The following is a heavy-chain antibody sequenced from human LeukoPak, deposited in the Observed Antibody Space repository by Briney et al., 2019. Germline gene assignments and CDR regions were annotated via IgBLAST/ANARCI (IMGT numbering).Heavy chain of an antibody. CDR1: GYTLTELS. J-gene: IGHJ3*02. D-gene: IGHD6-13*01. CDR3: ARGPAAVGRAFDI. Sequence: GASVKVSCKVSGYTLTELSMHWVRQAPGKGLEWMGGFDPEDGETIYAQKFQGRVTMTRDTSISTAYMEVKSLTSEDTAIYFCARGPAAVGRAFDIWGPGTIVSVSS. V-gene: IGHV1-24*01. CDR2: FDPEDGET.